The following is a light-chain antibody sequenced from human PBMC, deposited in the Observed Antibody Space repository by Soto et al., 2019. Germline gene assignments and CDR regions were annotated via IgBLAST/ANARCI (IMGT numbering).Light chain of an antibody. Sequence: EIVLTQSPGTLSLSPGERATLSCRASQSVSSSYLAWYQQKPGQAPRLLIYGASSRATGITDRFSGSGSGTDFTLTISRLEPEDFAVYYCQQYGSSPRTVGQGTRLEIK. J-gene: IGKJ5*01. CDR3: QQYGSSPRT. CDR2: GAS. CDR1: QSVSSSY. V-gene: IGKV3-20*01.